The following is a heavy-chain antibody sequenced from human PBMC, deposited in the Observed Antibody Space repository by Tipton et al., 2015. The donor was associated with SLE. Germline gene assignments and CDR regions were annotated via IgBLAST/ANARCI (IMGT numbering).Heavy chain of an antibody. J-gene: IGHJ4*02. Sequence: SLRLSCAASGFTFSSYWMHWVRQPPGKGLVWVSRINVDGSDTYYAASLKGRFTISRDNARNTLYLQMHSLRADDTAVYDCASLGGNPRLDNWGQGTLVTVSS. CDR3: ASLGGNPRLDN. D-gene: IGHD4-23*01. V-gene: IGHV3-74*01. CDR2: INVDGSDT. CDR1: GFTFSSYW.